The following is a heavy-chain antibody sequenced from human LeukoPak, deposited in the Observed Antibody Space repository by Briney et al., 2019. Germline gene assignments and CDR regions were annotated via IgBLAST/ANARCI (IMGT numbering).Heavy chain of an antibody. V-gene: IGHV3-23*01. J-gene: IGHJ4*02. CDR3: ARGSTV. CDR2: TSGSGGNT. Sequence: GGSLRLSCAASGFTFSTYYMSWVRQAPGKGLEWVSGTSGSGGNTYYEDSVKGRFTISRDNSKNTLYLQMNSLRAEDTAVYYCARGSTVWGQGTLVTVSS. CDR1: GFTFSTYY. D-gene: IGHD2-15*01.